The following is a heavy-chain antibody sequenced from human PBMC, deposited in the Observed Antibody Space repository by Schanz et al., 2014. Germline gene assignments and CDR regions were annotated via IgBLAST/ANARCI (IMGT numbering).Heavy chain of an antibody. V-gene: IGHV1-18*01. CDR1: GYTFTSYG. CDR2: ISAYNGNT. CDR3: ARDAADLYDILTEEDY. D-gene: IGHD3-9*01. Sequence: QVQLVQSGAEVKKPGASVKVSCKASGYTFTSYGISWVRQAPGQGLEWMGWISAYNGNTKYPQKLQGRVTMTTDTYTSSADMERRSPRSDDAAVYYRARDAADLYDILTEEDYWGQGTLVTVSS. J-gene: IGHJ4*02.